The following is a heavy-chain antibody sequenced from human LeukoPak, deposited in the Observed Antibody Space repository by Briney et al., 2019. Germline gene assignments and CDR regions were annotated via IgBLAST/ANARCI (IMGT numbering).Heavy chain of an antibody. V-gene: IGHV3-49*03. CDR3: TRTRGSGWYVDY. J-gene: IGHJ4*02. CDR1: GFTFGDYA. CDR2: IRSKAYGGTP. D-gene: IGHD6-19*01. Sequence: GGSLRLSCTAPGFTFGDYAMNWFRLAPGKGLEWVGFIRSKAYGGTPEYAASVKGRFTISRDDSKNIAYLQMNSLKTEDTAVYYCTRTRGSGWYVDYWGQGTLVTVSS.